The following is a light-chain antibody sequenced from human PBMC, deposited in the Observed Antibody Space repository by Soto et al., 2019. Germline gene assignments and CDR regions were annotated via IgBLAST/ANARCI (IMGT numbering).Light chain of an antibody. V-gene: IGLV1-40*01. CDR2: GNS. J-gene: IGLJ3*02. CDR3: QSYDSSLSLHWV. CDR1: SSNIGAGYD. Sequence: QSVLTQPPSVSGAPGQRVTISCTGSSSNIGAGYDVHWYQQLPGTAPKLLIYGNSNRPSGVPDRFSGSKSGTSASLAITGLQAEDEADYYCQSYDSSLSLHWVFGGGTKVTVL.